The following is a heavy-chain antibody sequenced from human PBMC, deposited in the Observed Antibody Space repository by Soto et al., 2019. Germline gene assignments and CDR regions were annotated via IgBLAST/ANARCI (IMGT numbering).Heavy chain of an antibody. J-gene: IGHJ6*02. CDR1: GFTLRTAW. Sequence: EVQLVESGGGLVKPGGSLRLACAASGFTLRTAWMNWVRQAPGKGLEWVGRIKRESDGGTTDYGVSVRGRFTISRDESQNTLYLQMNSLGTEYTAVYYCATEPYFYDSSGVDVWGQGTTVTVSS. CDR3: ATEPYFYDSSGVDV. V-gene: IGHV3-15*07. CDR2: IKRESDGGTT.